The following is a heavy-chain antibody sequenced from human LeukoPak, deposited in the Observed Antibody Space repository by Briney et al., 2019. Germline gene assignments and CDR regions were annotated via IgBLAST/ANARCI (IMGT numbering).Heavy chain of an antibody. CDR2: IYYSGST. V-gene: IGHV4-59*01. CDR1: GDSISSYY. J-gene: IGHJ3*02. D-gene: IGHD5-24*01. Sequence: PSETLSLTCTVSGDSISSYYWSWIRQPPGKGLEWIGYIYYSGSTNYNPSLKSRVTISVDTSKNQFSLKLRSVTAADTAVYYCARGRRAGSKRRDAFDIWGQGTMVTVSS. CDR3: ARGRRAGSKRRDAFDI.